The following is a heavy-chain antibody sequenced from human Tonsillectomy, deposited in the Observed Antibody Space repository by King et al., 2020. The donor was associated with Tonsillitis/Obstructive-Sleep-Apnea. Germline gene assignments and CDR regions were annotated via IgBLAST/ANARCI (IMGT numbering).Heavy chain of an antibody. D-gene: IGHD3-22*01. J-gene: IGHJ3*02. V-gene: IGHV3-23*04. CDR2: ISDSGGST. Sequence: VQLVESGGDLLQPGGSLRLSCAASGFTFSAYAMNWVRQAPGKGLEWVAAISDSGGSTYYTDSVKGRFTISRDNSKNTLYLQMDSLRAEDTAVYYCAKDFVAFFYASSGCGFDIWGQGRMVTVSS. CDR1: GFTFSAYA. CDR3: AKDFVAFFYASSGCGFDI.